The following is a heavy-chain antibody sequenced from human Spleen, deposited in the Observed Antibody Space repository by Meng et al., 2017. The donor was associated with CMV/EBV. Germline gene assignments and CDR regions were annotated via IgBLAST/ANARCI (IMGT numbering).Heavy chain of an antibody. CDR2: ISSSSSYK. V-gene: IGHV3-21*01. CDR1: GFTFSSYS. Sequence: GESLKISCAASGFTFSSYSMNWVRQAPGKGLEWVSSISSSSSYKYYADSVKGRFTISRDNSKNTLYLQMNSLRAEDTAVYYCAREVDSSSWYVPGYWGQGTLVTVSS. CDR3: AREVDSSSWYVPGY. D-gene: IGHD6-13*01. J-gene: IGHJ4*02.